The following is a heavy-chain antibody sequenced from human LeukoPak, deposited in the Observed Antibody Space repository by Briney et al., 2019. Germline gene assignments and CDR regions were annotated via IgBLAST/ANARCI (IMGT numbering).Heavy chain of an antibody. J-gene: IGHJ4*02. CDR3: ARAFGGTTFDY. Sequence: GGSLRLSCAASGFTVSSNYMSWVRQAPGKGLEWVSVIYSGGSIYYADSVKGRFTISRDNSKNTLYLQMNSLRAEDTAVYYCARAFGGTTFDYWGQGTLVTVSS. CDR2: IYSGGSI. D-gene: IGHD3-16*01. CDR1: GFTVSSNY. V-gene: IGHV3-66*01.